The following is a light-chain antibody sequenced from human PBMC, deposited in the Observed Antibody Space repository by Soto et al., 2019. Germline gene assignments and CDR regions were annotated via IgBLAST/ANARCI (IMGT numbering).Light chain of an antibody. CDR2: EVS. CDR1: SSDIGTYNY. CDR3: SSYTSSSPLVL. V-gene: IGLV2-14*01. Sequence: QSALTQPASVSGSPGQSITISCTGPSSDIGTYNYVSWYQHDAGKAPKLLIYEVSDRPSGVSNRFSGSKSGNTASLTISGLQAEDEADYYCSSYTSSSPLVLFGGGTKVTVL. J-gene: IGLJ2*01.